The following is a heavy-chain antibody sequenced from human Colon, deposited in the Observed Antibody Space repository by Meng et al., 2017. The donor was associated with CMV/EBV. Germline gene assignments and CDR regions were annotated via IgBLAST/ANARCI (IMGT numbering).Heavy chain of an antibody. CDR1: GYTFTGYF. CDR3: ATVSGGDLDY. D-gene: IGHD1-26*01. J-gene: IGHJ4*02. CDR2: INPNSGGT. Sequence: QVQRVQSGAEVKKPGASVNVSCKASGYTFTGYFMYWVRQAPGQGLEWMGSINPNSGGTNYAQKFQGRVTMTRDTSINTAYMELSRLRSDDTAVYYCATVSGGDLDYWGQGTLVTVSS. V-gene: IGHV1-2*02.